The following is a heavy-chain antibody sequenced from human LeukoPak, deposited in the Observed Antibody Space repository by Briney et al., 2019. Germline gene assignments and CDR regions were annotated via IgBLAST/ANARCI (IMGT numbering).Heavy chain of an antibody. J-gene: IGHJ4*02. Sequence: GGSLRLSCAASGFTFSSYAMSWVRQAPGKGLEWVSVIYTGGNTYYADSVKGRFTISRDDSKNTLYLQMNSLRAEDTAVYYCARGDKGVYYFDYWGRGTLVTVSS. CDR2: IYTGGNT. CDR3: ARGDKGVYYFDY. CDR1: GFTFSSYA. D-gene: IGHD6-13*01. V-gene: IGHV3-66*01.